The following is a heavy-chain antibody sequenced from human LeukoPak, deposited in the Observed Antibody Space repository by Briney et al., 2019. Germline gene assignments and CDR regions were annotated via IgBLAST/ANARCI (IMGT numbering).Heavy chain of an antibody. J-gene: IGHJ4*02. CDR3: ARGGLPGGFDY. D-gene: IGHD7-27*01. Sequence: GGSLRLSCATSGFTLSNSWMFWVRQASGEGLVGVSDINNDGSRTIYSGSGKGRFTISRDGAKNTLFLQMNSLRAEDTAVYYCARGGLPGGFDYWGQGTLVTVSS. CDR2: INNDGSRT. CDR1: GFTLSNSW. V-gene: IGHV3-74*01.